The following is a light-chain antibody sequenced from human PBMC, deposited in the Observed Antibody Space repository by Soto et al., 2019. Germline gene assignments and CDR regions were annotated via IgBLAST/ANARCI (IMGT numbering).Light chain of an antibody. CDR3: QQSFSSPLT. CDR2: AAS. Sequence: DIQMTQSPSYLSALVGDRVTFTCRASQNIASYLNWYQQKPGRAPKLLIYAASSLQSGVPVRFSGSGSGTDFTLTISSLQPEDFATYYCQQSFSSPLTFGGGTQVDI. V-gene: IGKV1-39*01. J-gene: IGKJ4*01. CDR1: QNIASY.